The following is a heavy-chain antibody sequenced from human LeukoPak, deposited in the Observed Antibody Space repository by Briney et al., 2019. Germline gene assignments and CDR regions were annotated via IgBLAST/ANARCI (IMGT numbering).Heavy chain of an antibody. D-gene: IGHD5-24*01. Sequence: ASVKVSCKASGYTFTGYYMHWVRQAPGQGLEWMGWINPNSGGTNYAQKFQGRVTMTRDTSISTAYMELSRLRSDDTAVYYCAREGDGYQSNFDYWGQGTQVTVSS. V-gene: IGHV1-2*02. J-gene: IGHJ4*02. CDR3: AREGDGYQSNFDY. CDR2: INPNSGGT. CDR1: GYTFTGYY.